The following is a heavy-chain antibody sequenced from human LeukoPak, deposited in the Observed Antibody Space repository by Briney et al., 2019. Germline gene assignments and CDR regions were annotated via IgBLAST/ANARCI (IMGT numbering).Heavy chain of an antibody. CDR1: GFTFSSYS. Sequence: RGSLRLSCAASGFTFSSYSMNWVRQAPGKGLEWVSSISSSSSYIYYADSVKGRFTISRDNAKNSLYLQMNSLRAEDTAVYYCATDRGWRTSGYYLYYFEYWGQGTLVTYSS. CDR2: ISSSSSYI. V-gene: IGHV3-21*01. D-gene: IGHD3-3*01. CDR3: ATDRGWRTSGYYLYYFEY. J-gene: IGHJ4*02.